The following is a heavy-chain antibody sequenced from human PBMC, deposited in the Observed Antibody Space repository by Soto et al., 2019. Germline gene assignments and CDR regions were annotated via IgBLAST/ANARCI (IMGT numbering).Heavy chain of an antibody. V-gene: IGHV3-23*01. D-gene: IGHD6-13*01. Sequence: GGSLRLSCAASGFTFSSYAMSWVRQAPGKGLEWVSAISGSGGSTYYADSVKGRFTISRDNSKNTLYLQMNSLRAEDTAVYHCARGISSPRDYYYYYGMDVWGQGTTVTVSS. CDR2: ISGSGGST. CDR3: ARGISSPRDYYYYYGMDV. CDR1: GFTFSSYA. J-gene: IGHJ6*02.